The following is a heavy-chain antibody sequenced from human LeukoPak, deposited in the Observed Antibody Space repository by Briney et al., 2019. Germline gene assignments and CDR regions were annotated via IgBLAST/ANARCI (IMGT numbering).Heavy chain of an antibody. J-gene: IGHJ4*02. D-gene: IGHD5-12*01. V-gene: IGHV3-30*18. CDR2: ISYDGSNK. Sequence: GGSLRLSCAASGFTFSSNGMHWVRQAPGKGLEWVAVISYDGSNKYYADSVKGRFTISRDNSWNTLLLQMNSLRAEDTAVYYCAKDPGGWLRISYYFDYWGQGTLVTVSS. CDR3: AKDPGGWLRISYYFDY. CDR1: GFTFSSNG.